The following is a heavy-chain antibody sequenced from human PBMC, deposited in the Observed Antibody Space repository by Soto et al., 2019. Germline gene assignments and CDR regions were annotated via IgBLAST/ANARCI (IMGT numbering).Heavy chain of an antibody. CDR2: IIPILGIA. V-gene: IGHV1-69*08. Sequence: QVQLVQSGAEVKKPGSSVKVSCKASGGTFSSYTISWVRQAPGQGLEWMGRIIPILGIANYAQKFQGRVTITADKSTSTAYMELSSLRSEDTAVYYCARDGPYTVTTGDYFDYWGQGTLVTVSS. CDR1: GGTFSSYT. J-gene: IGHJ4*02. D-gene: IGHD4-4*01. CDR3: ARDGPYTVTTGDYFDY.